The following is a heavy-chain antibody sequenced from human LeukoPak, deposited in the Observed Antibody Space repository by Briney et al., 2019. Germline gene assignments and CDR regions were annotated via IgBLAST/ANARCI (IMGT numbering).Heavy chain of an antibody. CDR1: GYTFTIYG. Sequence: ASVSVSFKASGYTFTIYGISWVRQAPGQGLEWMGWISAYNGNTNYAQKLQGRVTMTTDTSTSTAYMELRSLRSDDTAVYYCARDCSSTSCLIDYWGQGTLVTVSS. V-gene: IGHV1-18*01. J-gene: IGHJ4*02. CDR2: ISAYNGNT. CDR3: ARDCSSTSCLIDY. D-gene: IGHD2-2*01.